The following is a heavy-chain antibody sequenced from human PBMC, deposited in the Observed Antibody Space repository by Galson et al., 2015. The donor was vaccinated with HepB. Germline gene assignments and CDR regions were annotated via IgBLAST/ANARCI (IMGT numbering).Heavy chain of an antibody. CDR3: ARQWGYGSAYYEDY. Sequence: YCTWIRQPAGKGLEWIGRIYSGGDAYYNPSLNSRVSMSVDTSKNQFSLTLTSVTAADTAVYYCARQWGYGSAYYEDYWGQGTLVTVSS. D-gene: IGHD2-15*01. CDR2: IYSGGDA. V-gene: IGHV4-4*07. CDR1: Y. J-gene: IGHJ4*02.